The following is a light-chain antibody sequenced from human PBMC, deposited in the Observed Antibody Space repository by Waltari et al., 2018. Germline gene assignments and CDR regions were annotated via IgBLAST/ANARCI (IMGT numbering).Light chain of an antibody. J-gene: IGLJ2*01. V-gene: IGLV3-21*04. CDR1: NIGSKS. CDR3: QVWDSSSDHPDVV. Sequence: SYVLTQPPSVSVAPGKTARITCGGNNIGSKSVHWYQQKPGQAPVLVIYYDSDRPSGSPERFSGSNSGNTATLTISRVEAGDEADYYCQVWDSSSDHPDVVFGGGTKLTVL. CDR2: YDS.